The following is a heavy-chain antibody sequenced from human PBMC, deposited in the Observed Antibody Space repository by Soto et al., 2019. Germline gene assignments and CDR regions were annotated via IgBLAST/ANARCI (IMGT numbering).Heavy chain of an antibody. D-gene: IGHD6-13*01. V-gene: IGHV3-30*18. Sequence: GGSLRLSCAASGFTFSSYGMHWVRQAPGKGLEWVAVISYDGSNKYYADSVKGRFTISRDNSKNTLYLQMNSLRAEDTAVYYCVKDESINWYSGHFRHWGQGTLVTVSS. CDR2: ISYDGSNK. CDR1: GFTFSSYG. CDR3: VKDESINWYSGHFRH. J-gene: IGHJ1*01.